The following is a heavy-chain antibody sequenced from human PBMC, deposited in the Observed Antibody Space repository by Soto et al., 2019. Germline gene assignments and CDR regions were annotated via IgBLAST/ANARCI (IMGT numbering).Heavy chain of an antibody. CDR2: IYSNGDT. Sequence: SETLSLTCSVSSDSMNSGGYYWSWIRQHPGKGLEWIGYIYSNGDTYYNPSLKSRVTISVDTSKNQFSLNLTPVTAADTAVYYCARRGGSSSGYYYYAMDVWGQGTTVTVSS. V-gene: IGHV4-31*03. D-gene: IGHD6-6*01. CDR1: SDSMNSGGYY. J-gene: IGHJ6*02. CDR3: ARRGGSSSGYYYYAMDV.